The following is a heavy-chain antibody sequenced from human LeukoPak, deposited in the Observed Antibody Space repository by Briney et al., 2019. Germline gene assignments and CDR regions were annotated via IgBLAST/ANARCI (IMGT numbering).Heavy chain of an antibody. D-gene: IGHD3-3*01. CDR1: GFTFSSYS. Sequence: GGSLRLSCAASGFTFSSYSMNWVRQAPGKGLGWVLSISSSSSNIYYPDPVKGRFTISRDNAKNSLYLQMNSPRAEDTAVYYCARGVLRFLECDYWGRGTLVTVSS. V-gene: IGHV3-21*01. CDR2: ISSSSSNI. J-gene: IGHJ4*02. CDR3: ARGVLRFLECDY.